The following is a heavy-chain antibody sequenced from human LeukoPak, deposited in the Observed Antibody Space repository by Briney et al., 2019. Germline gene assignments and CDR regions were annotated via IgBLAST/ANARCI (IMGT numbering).Heavy chain of an antibody. Sequence: SVKVSCKASGGTFSSYAISWVRQAPGQGLEWMGGIIPIFGTANYAQKFQGRVTITADESTSTAYMELSSLRSEDTAVYYCATGGVPAAMPGYFDYWGQGTLVTVSS. CDR2: IIPIFGTA. CDR1: GGTFSSYA. V-gene: IGHV1-69*01. D-gene: IGHD2-2*01. CDR3: ATGGVPAAMPGYFDY. J-gene: IGHJ4*02.